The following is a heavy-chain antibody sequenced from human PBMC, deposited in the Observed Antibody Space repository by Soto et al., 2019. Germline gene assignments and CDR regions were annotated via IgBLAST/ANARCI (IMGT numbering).Heavy chain of an antibody. Sequence: SETLSLTCTVSGGSISSGDYYWSWIRQPPGKGLGWIGYIYYSGSTYYNPSLKSRVTISVDTSKNQFSLKLSSVTAADTAVYYCARAHIVVVPAAHGGWFDPWGQGTLVTVSS. CDR3: ARAHIVVVPAAHGGWFDP. D-gene: IGHD2-2*01. CDR1: GGSISSGDYY. V-gene: IGHV4-30-4*01. J-gene: IGHJ5*02. CDR2: IYYSGST.